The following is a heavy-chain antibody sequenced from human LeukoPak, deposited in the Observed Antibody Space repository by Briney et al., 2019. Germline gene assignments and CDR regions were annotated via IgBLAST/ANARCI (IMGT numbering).Heavy chain of an antibody. V-gene: IGHV3-21*06. J-gene: IGHJ3*02. D-gene: IGHD1-26*01. CDR2: ISSSSSYI. Sequence: GGSLRLSCAASGFSFSNYIMNWVRQAPGKGLEWVSSISSSSSYIYYADSLKGRFTISRDNPKNSLYLQMSSLRAEDTAVYYCARDLGGPIVGATPVGAFDIWGQGTMVTVSS. CDR1: GFSFSNYI. CDR3: ARDLGGPIVGATPVGAFDI.